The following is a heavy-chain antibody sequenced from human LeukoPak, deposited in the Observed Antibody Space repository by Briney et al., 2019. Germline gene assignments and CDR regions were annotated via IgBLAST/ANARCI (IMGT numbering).Heavy chain of an antibody. Sequence: GRSLRLPCAASGFIFDDYAMHWVRQVPGKGLQWVSGINWNSSYIGLADFVKGRVTISRDNAKNSLYLNMNSLRAEDTALYYCAKDREAAAGTNWFDPWGQGTLVTVSS. J-gene: IGHJ5*02. CDR3: AKDREAAAGTNWFDP. CDR2: INWNSSYI. D-gene: IGHD6-13*01. CDR1: GFIFDDYA. V-gene: IGHV3-9*01.